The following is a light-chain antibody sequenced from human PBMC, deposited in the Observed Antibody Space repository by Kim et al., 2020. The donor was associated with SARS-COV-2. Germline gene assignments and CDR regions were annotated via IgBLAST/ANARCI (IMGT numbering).Light chain of an antibody. Sequence: DIQMTQSPSTLSASVGDTVTITCRASESILDWLAWYQQKPGKAPKLLIYKASTLQSGVPSRFSGSASGTEFTLTISSLQPDDFATYYCQQYNTQRTFGQGTKVEVK. CDR3: QQYNTQRT. CDR2: KAS. CDR1: ESILDW. V-gene: IGKV1-5*03. J-gene: IGKJ1*01.